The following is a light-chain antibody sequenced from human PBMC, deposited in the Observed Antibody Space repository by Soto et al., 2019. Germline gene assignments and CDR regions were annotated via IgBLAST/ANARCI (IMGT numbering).Light chain of an antibody. CDR3: QQRSNWPLT. Sequence: EIVLTQSPATLSLSPGERATLSCRASQSVTSFLAWYQQKPGQAPRLIIYDVSSRATGIPARFSGSGSGTDFTLTISSLEPEDFAVYYCQQRSNWPLTFGGGTKVEIK. CDR2: DVS. J-gene: IGKJ4*01. CDR1: QSVTSF. V-gene: IGKV3-11*01.